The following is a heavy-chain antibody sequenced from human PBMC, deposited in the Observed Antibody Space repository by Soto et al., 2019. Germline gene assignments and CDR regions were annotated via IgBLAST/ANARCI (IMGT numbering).Heavy chain of an antibody. Sequence: QVQLQQWGAGLLKPSETLSLTCAVYGGSFSGYYWSWIRQPPGKGLEWIGEINHSGSTNYNPSLKSRVTISVDTSRNQCSLKLSSVTAADTAVYYCAIGRFGYGGNPPYDYWVQGTLVTVSS. J-gene: IGHJ4*02. CDR3: AIGRFGYGGNPPYDY. CDR2: INHSGST. D-gene: IGHD4-17*01. CDR1: GGSFSGYY. V-gene: IGHV4-34*01.